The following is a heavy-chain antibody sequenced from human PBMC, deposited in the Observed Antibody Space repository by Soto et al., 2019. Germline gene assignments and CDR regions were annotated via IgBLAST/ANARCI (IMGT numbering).Heavy chain of an antibody. D-gene: IGHD3-10*01. J-gene: IGHJ4*02. Sequence: QVQLVQSGAEVKKPGSSVKVSCKASGGTFSSYAISWVRQAPGQGLEWMGGIIPIFGTATYAQKFQGRVTITADKSTSTAYMELSSLRSEDTAVYYCALQGRVLWFGEVDYWGQGTLVTVSS. CDR1: GGTFSSYA. CDR2: IIPIFGTA. CDR3: ALQGRVLWFGEVDY. V-gene: IGHV1-69*06.